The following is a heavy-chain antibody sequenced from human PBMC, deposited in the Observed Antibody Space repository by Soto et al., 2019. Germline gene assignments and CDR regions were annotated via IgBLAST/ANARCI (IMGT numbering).Heavy chain of an antibody. CDR2: FDPEDGET. V-gene: IGHV1-24*01. J-gene: IGHJ5*02. CDR3: AILPPPVLHFFDWSTGSDP. D-gene: IGHD3-9*01. Sequence: ASVKVSCKVSVYTLTELSIHWVRQAPGKGLEWMGGFDPEDGETIYAQKFQGRVTMTEDTSTDTAYMELSSLRSEDTAVYYCAILPPPVLHFFDWSTGSDPGGQGPLVTVSS. CDR1: VYTLTELS.